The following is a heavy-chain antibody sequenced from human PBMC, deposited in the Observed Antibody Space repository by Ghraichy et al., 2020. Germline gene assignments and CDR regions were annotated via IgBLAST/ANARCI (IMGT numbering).Heavy chain of an antibody. Sequence: ASVKVSCKASGYTFTSYAIHWVRQAPGQRLEWMGWINVGNGNTKYSQKFQGRVAITRDTSASTVYMELSSLRSEDTAVYYCARSHCSSTSCYTVSGYWGQGTLVTVSS. CDR2: INVGNGNT. D-gene: IGHD2-2*02. V-gene: IGHV1-3*01. CDR3: ARSHCSSTSCYTVSGY. CDR1: GYTFTSYA. J-gene: IGHJ4*02.